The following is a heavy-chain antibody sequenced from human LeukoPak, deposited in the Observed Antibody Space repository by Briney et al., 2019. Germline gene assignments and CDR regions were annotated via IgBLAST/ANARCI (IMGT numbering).Heavy chain of an antibody. CDR1: GGSISSSSYY. J-gene: IGHJ4*02. CDR3: ASSIVGATIPFDY. Sequence: PSETLSLTCTVSGGSISSSSYYWGWIRQPPGKGLEWIGSIYYSGSTYYNPSLKSRVTISVDTSKNQFSLKLSSVTAADTAVYYCASSIVGATIPFDYWGQGTLVTVSS. D-gene: IGHD1-26*01. CDR2: IYYSGST. V-gene: IGHV4-39*01.